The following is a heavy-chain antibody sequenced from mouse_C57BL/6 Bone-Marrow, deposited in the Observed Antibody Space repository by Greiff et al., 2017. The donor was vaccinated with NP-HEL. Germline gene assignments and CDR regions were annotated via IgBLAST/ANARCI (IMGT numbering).Heavy chain of an antibody. J-gene: IGHJ3*01. D-gene: IGHD1-1*02. Sequence: QVQLQQPGAELVKPGASVKLSCKASGYTFTSYWMQWVKQRPGQGLEWIGEIDPSDSYTNYNQKFKGKATFTVDTSSSTAYMQLSSLTSEDSAVYYCARCYYGWFAYWGQGTLVTVSA. V-gene: IGHV1-50*01. CDR2: IDPSDSYT. CDR3: ARCYYGWFAY. CDR1: GYTFTSYW.